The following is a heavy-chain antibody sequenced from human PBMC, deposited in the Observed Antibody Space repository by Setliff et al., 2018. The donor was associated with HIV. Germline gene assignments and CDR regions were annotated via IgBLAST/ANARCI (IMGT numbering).Heavy chain of an antibody. V-gene: IGHV1-46*01. Sequence: ASVKVSCKASGYTFTSYYMHWVRQAPGQGLEWMGIINPSSGSTTYAQKFQGRVTTTRDTSTSTVYMELSSLRSEETAVYYCARDPAPSSSASYFQHWGQGTPVTVSS. CDR1: GYTFTSYY. CDR2: INPSSGST. J-gene: IGHJ1*01. D-gene: IGHD6-6*01. CDR3: ARDPAPSSSASYFQH.